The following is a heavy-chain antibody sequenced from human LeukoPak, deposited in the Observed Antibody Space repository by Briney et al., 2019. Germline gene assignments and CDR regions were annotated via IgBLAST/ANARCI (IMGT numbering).Heavy chain of an antibody. V-gene: IGHV3-7*01. CDR2: IKQDGSEK. CDR1: GFTFSSYW. D-gene: IGHD6-13*01. Sequence: GGSLRLSCEASGFTFSSYWMSWVRQAPGKGLEWVANIKQDGSEKYYVDSVKGRFTISRDNAKNSLYLQMNSLRAEDTAVYYCAREGPIAAAGRSSYYYYYYYYMDVWGKGTTVTVSS. CDR3: AREGPIAAAGRSSYYYYYYYYMDV. J-gene: IGHJ6*03.